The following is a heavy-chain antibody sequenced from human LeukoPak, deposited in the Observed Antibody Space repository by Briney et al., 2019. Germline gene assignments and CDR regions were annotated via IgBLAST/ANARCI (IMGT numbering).Heavy chain of an antibody. V-gene: IGHV4-38-2*01. CDR1: GYSISSGYY. CDR3: ARSVAKTLGYCSSTSCYGLHAFDI. Sequence: PSETLSLTCAVSGYSISSGYYWGWIRQPPGKGLEWIGSMYHSGSTYYNPSLKSRFTISLDTSKTRLSLKLSSVTAADTAVYYCARSVAKTLGYCSSTSCYGLHAFDIWGQGTLVTVSS. J-gene: IGHJ3*02. D-gene: IGHD2-2*01. CDR2: MYHSGST.